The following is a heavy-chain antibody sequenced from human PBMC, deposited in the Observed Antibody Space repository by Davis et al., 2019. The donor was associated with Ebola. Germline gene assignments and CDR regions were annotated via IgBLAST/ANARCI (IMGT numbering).Heavy chain of an antibody. CDR1: GFTFSSYS. CDR3: ARDSGKQLVGWYFDL. CDR2: ISSSSSYI. Sequence: GESLKISCAASGFTFSSYSMNWVRQAPGKGLEWVSSISSSSSYIYYADSVKGRFTISRDNAKNSLYLQMNSLRAEDTAVYYCARDSGKQLVGWYFDLWGRGTLVTVSS. J-gene: IGHJ2*01. D-gene: IGHD6-6*01. V-gene: IGHV3-21*01.